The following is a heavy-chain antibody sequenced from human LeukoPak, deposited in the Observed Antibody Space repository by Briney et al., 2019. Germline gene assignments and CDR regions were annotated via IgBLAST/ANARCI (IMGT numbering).Heavy chain of an antibody. CDR1: GYTFTSYG. J-gene: IGHJ4*02. V-gene: IGHV1-18*01. CDR2: ISAYNGNT. CDR3: ARRLEGGYRVYYFDY. D-gene: IGHD5-12*01. Sequence: ASVKVSCKASGYTFTSYGISWVRQAPGQGLEWRGWISAYNGNTNYAQKLQGRVTMTTDTSTSTAYMELRSLRSDDTAVYYCARRLEGGYRVYYFDYWGQGTLVTVSS.